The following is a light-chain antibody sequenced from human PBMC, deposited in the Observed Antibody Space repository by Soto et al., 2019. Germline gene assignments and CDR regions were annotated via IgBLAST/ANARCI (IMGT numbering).Light chain of an antibody. CDR2: SND. V-gene: IGLV1-44*01. CDR1: SSNIGRNA. CDR3: AAWDDSLSGRVV. Sequence: QSVLTQPPSASGTPGQRVTISCSGSSSNIGRNAVSWYQQLPGTAPKLLIYSNDQRPSGVPDRFSGAKSGTSASLAISGLQYADEADYYCAAWDDSLSGRVVFGGGTKLTVL. J-gene: IGLJ2*01.